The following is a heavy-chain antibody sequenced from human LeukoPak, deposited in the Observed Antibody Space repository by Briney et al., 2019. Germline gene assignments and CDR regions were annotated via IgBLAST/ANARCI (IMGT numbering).Heavy chain of an antibody. CDR3: ARDRLESGSYQAGYFDY. CDR1: GGTFSSYA. CDR2: IIPIFGTA. J-gene: IGHJ4*02. D-gene: IGHD1-26*01. Sequence: ASVKVSCKASGGTFSSYAISWVRQAPGQGLEWMGGIIPIFGTANYAQKFQGRVTITADESTSTAYMELSSLRSEDTAVYYCARDRLESGSYQAGYFDYWGQGTLVIVS. V-gene: IGHV1-69*13.